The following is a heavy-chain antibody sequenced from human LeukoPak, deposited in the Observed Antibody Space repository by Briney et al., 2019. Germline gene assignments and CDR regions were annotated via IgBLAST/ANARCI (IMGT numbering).Heavy chain of an antibody. CDR2: IYYSGST. Sequence: SETLSLTCTVSGGSISSYYWSWIRQPPGKGLEWIGYIYYSGSTNYNPSLKSRVTISVDTSKNQFSLKLSSVTAADTAVYYCAKKGSLGATTEAFDTWAKGQWSPSLQ. CDR3: AKKGSLGATTEAFDT. J-gene: IGHJ3*02. V-gene: IGHV4-59*01. CDR1: GGSISSYY. D-gene: IGHD1-26*01.